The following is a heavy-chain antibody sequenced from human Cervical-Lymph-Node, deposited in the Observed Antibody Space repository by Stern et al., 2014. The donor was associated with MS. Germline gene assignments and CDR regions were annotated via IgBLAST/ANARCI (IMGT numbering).Heavy chain of an antibody. CDR3: ARGLATAVIADY. CDR1: GYTFTDYY. CDR2: IHPNSGDT. J-gene: IGHJ4*02. V-gene: IGHV1-2*02. D-gene: IGHD2-21*01. Sequence: QLVQSGAEVKKPGASVKVSCKASGYTFTDYYMQWVRQAPGQGLECMGWIHPNSGDTKYARKFQGRVTLTRDTSISTVYLDLSGLGYDDTAVYYCARGLATAVIADYWGQGTLVTVS.